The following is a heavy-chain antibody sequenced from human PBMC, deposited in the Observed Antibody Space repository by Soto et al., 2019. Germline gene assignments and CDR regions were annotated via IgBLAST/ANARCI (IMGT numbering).Heavy chain of an antibody. V-gene: IGHV3-30-3*01. D-gene: IGHD2-2*01. Sequence: GGSLRLSCAASGFTFSSYAMSWVRQAPGKGLEWVAMISFDGSNDYSADSVKGRFTISRDNSKNTLFLQMNSLGAEDAAVYYCARGRFCISSSCSKWSSYFDSWGQGTLVTVSS. CDR3: ARGRFCISSSCSKWSSYFDS. CDR2: ISFDGSND. CDR1: GFTFSSYA. J-gene: IGHJ4*02.